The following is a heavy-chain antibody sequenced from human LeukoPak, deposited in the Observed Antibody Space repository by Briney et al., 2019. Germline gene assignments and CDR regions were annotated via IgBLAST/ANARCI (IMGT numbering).Heavy chain of an antibody. D-gene: IGHD2-2*02. Sequence: SETLSLTCAVSGGSISSGGYSWSWIRQPPGKGLEWIGYIYYSGSTYYNPSLKSRVTISVDTSKNQFSLKLSSVTAADTAVYYCARAGNQLLYFPYFDYWGQGTLVTVSS. V-gene: IGHV4-30-4*08. J-gene: IGHJ4*02. CDR2: IYYSGST. CDR3: ARAGNQLLYFPYFDY. CDR1: GGSISSGGYS.